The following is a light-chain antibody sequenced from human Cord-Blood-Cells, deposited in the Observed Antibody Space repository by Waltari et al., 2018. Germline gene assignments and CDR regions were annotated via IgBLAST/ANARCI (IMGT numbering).Light chain of an antibody. CDR3: SSYAGSNNLV. V-gene: IGLV2-8*01. Sequence: QSALTQPPSASGSPGQSVTISCTGTSSDVGGYNYVSWYQQHPGNAPKLMIYDVSKRPSGVRDRFYGAKSVNAASLTFSGLQAGNEADYYCSSYAGSNNLVFGGGTKLTVL. CDR2: DVS. J-gene: IGLJ2*01. CDR1: SSDVGGYNY.